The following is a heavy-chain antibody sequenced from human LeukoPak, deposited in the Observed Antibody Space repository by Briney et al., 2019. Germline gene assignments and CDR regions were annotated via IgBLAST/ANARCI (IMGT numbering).Heavy chain of an antibody. CDR2: IKNDGSDK. J-gene: IGHJ3*02. V-gene: IGHV3-7*01. Sequence: GGSLRLSCEASGFSVSAAWMTWVRQAPGKGLEWVATIKNDGSDKYYVDSVKGRFTLSRDNAKNLVYLQMNSLRVEDTAVYYCARERGDDAFDIWGQGTMLTVSS. CDR1: GFSVSAAW. CDR3: ARERGDDAFDI.